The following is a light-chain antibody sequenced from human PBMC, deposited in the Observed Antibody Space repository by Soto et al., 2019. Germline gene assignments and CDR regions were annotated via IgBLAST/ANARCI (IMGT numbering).Light chain of an antibody. Sequence: EIVMTQSPATLSVSPGERATLSCRASQSVSSNLAWYQQKPGQGPRLLIYDASTRATGIPARFSGSGSGTDFTLTISRLEPEDFAVYYCQQYGSSPGTFGQGTKVDIK. CDR1: QSVSSN. CDR3: QQYGSSPGT. CDR2: DAS. V-gene: IGKV3-15*01. J-gene: IGKJ1*01.